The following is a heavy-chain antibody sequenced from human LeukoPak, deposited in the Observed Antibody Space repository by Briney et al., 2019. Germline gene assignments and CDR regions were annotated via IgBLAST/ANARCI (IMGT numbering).Heavy chain of an antibody. CDR2: ISYDGSNK. V-gene: IGHV3-30*03. J-gene: IGHJ5*02. D-gene: IGHD2-15*01. CDR1: GFTFSSYG. CDR3: ATDIWWFDP. Sequence: PGRSLRLSCAASGFTFSSYGMHWVRQAPGKGLEWVAVISYDGSNKYYADSVKGRFTISRDNSKNTLYLQMNSLRAEDTAVYYCATDIWWFDPWGQGTLVTVSS.